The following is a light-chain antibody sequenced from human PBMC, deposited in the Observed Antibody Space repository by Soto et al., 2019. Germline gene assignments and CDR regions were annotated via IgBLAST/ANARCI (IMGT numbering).Light chain of an antibody. V-gene: IGKV3-11*01. CDR2: DAS. Sequence: PGERATLSCRASPSVSNSLAWYQHKPGQAPRLLIYDASNRATGVPTRFSGSGSGTDFTLTISSLEPEDFAVYYCQPYNNWPLTFGGGTKVEIK. J-gene: IGKJ4*01. CDR3: QPYNNWPLT. CDR1: PSVSNS.